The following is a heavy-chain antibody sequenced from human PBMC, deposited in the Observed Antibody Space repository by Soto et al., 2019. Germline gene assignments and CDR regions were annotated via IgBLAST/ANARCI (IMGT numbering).Heavy chain of an antibody. J-gene: IGHJ4*02. Sequence: GGSLRLSCAASGFTFSSYWMHWVRQAPGKGLVWVSRINSDGSSTSYADSVKGRFTISRDNAKNTLYLQMNSLRAGDTAVYYCARAYRGYDGFDYWGQGTLVTVSS. CDR1: GFTFSSYW. CDR2: INSDGSST. D-gene: IGHD5-12*01. V-gene: IGHV3-74*01. CDR3: ARAYRGYDGFDY.